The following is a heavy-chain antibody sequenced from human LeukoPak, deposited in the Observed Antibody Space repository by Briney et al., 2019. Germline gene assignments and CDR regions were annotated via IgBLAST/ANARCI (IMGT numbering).Heavy chain of an antibody. CDR2: INHSGST. D-gene: IGHD4-11*01. CDR3: ARGQGLQGAFDI. Sequence: SETLSLTCAVYGGSFSGYYWSWIRQPPGKGLEWIGEINHSGSTNYNPSLKSRVTISVDTSKTQFSLRLSSVTAADTAVYYCARGQGLQGAFDIWGQGTMVTVSS. CDR1: GGSFSGYY. V-gene: IGHV4-34*01. J-gene: IGHJ3*02.